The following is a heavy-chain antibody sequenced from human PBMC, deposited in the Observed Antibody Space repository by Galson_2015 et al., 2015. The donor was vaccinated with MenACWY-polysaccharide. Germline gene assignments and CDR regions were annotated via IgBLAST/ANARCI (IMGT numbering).Heavy chain of an antibody. CDR1: GFTFGRSG. D-gene: IGHD6-13*01. CDR2: IRYAGSNK. CDR3: ANGKGQQLVKKTEYLQH. Sequence: SLRLSCAASGFTFGRSGLPWVRPAPGKGLEWVAFIRYAGSNKYYADSVKGRFTISRDNSKNTLYLQMNSLRAEDTAVYYCANGKGQQLVKKTEYLQHWGQGTLVTVSS. J-gene: IGHJ1*01. V-gene: IGHV3-30*02.